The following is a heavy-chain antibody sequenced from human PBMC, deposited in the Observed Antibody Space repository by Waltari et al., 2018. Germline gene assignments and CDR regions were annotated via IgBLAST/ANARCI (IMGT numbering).Heavy chain of an antibody. Sequence: VQLVESGGGLVKPGGSLRLSCAASGFTFSSYSMNWVRQAPGKGLEWIGSIYYSGSTYYNPSLKSRVTIAVDTSKNQFSLKLSSVTAADTAVYYCARQGVNLRFLEWLTYWYFDLWGRGTLVTVSS. J-gene: IGHJ2*01. CDR1: GFTFSSYSMN. CDR3: ARQGVNLRFLEWLTYWYFDL. CDR2: IYYSGST. V-gene: IGHV4-59*05. D-gene: IGHD3-3*01.